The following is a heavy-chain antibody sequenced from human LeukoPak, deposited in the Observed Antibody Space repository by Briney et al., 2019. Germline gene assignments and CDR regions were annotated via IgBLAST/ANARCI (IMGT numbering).Heavy chain of an antibody. D-gene: IGHD1-26*01. CDR3: AKDFSGSYGRWFDP. Sequence: GGSLRLSCTTSGFTFTDYWMTWVRQAPGKGLEWVSAISGSGGSTYYADSVKGRFTISRDNSKNTLYLQMNSLRAEDTAVYYCAKDFSGSYGRWFDPWGQGTLVTVSS. V-gene: IGHV3-23*01. CDR2: ISGSGGST. CDR1: GFTFTDYW. J-gene: IGHJ5*02.